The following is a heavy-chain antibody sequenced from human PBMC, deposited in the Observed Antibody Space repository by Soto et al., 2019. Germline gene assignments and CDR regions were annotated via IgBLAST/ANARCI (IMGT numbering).Heavy chain of an antibody. V-gene: IGHV4-4*02. D-gene: IGHD2-21*01. J-gene: IGHJ5*02. CDR2: IYHTGTT. CDR3: SSLFGP. CDR1: GGSIINTNW. Sequence: QLQESGPGLVRPSGTLSLTCAVSGGSIINTNWWTWVHRPPGQGLEWMGEIYHTGTTSYIPSLKSRLTISVDKSRNQLSLMLNSVTAAVRDVVYCSSLFGPWGQGTLVTVSS.